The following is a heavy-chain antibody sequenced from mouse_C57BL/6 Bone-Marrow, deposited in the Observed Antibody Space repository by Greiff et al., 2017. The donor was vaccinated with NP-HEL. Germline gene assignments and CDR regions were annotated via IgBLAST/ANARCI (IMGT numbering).Heavy chain of an antibody. Sequence: QVQLKESGAELVKPGASVKISCKASGYAFSSYWMNWVKQRPGKGLEWIGQIYPGDGDTNYNGKFKGKATLTADKSSSTAYMQLSSLTSEDSAVYFCARLPEPSFADWGQGTLVTVSA. CDR2: IYPGDGDT. CDR3: ARLPEPSFAD. J-gene: IGHJ3*01. V-gene: IGHV1-80*01. CDR1: GYAFSSYW.